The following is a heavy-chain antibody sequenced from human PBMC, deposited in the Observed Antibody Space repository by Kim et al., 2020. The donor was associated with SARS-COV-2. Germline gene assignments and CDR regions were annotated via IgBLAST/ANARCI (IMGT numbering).Heavy chain of an antibody. J-gene: IGHJ4*02. CDR3: VRDGDYSGTSFDD. V-gene: IGHV3-53*05. Sequence: YEGDSVKGRFTASRDNSRNTQYLQMNNLRADDTAIYFCVRDGDYSGTSFDDWGQGTLVTVSS. D-gene: IGHD1-26*01.